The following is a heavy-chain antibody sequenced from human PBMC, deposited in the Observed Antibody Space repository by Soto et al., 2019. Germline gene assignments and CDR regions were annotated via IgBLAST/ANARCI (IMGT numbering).Heavy chain of an antibody. D-gene: IGHD3-3*01. CDR2: IIPIFGTA. V-gene: IGHV1-69*01. Sequence: QVQLVQSVAEVKKPGSSVKVSCKASGGTFSSYAISWVRQAPGQGLEWMGGIIPIFGTANYAQKFQGRVTITADESTSTAYMELSSLRSEDTAVYYCARDRHVWSGYYSPYYYGMDVWGQGTTVTVSS. CDR1: GGTFSSYA. CDR3: ARDRHVWSGYYSPYYYGMDV. J-gene: IGHJ6*02.